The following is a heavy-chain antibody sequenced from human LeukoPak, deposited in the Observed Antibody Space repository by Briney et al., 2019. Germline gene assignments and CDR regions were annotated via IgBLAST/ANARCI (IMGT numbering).Heavy chain of an antibody. CDR2: ISYDGTNK. D-gene: IGHD3-22*01. J-gene: IGHJ4*02. Sequence: GGSLRLSCAASGFTFSNYAMHWVRQAPGKGLEWVAVISYDGTNKYYADSVKGRFTISRDKSKNTLDLQMNSLRAEDTAVYYCARGEYIDYDSSGFDYWGQGTLVTVSS. CDR3: ARGEYIDYDSSGFDY. V-gene: IGHV3-30-3*01. CDR1: GFTFSNYA.